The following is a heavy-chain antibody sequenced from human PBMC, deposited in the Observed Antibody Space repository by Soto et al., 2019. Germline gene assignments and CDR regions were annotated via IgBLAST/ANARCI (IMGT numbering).Heavy chain of an antibody. CDR1: GFSFSRHE. D-gene: IGHD4-17*01. CDR3: ARDDYGQTGGDY. Sequence: EVRLVESGGGLVQPGGSLRLSCTASGFSFSRHEMIWVRQAPGKGLEWLSYISSSSITINYADSVKGRFTVSRDDAKNSLFLEMNSVRVEDTGTYYCARDDYGQTGGDYWGQGTLVTVSS. CDR2: ISSSSITI. J-gene: IGHJ4*02. V-gene: IGHV3-48*03.